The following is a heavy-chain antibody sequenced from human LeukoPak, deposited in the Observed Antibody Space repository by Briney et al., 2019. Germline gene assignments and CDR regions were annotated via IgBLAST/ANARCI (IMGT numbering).Heavy chain of an antibody. CDR2: ISGSDGIT. D-gene: IGHD5-18*01. Sequence: GGSLRLSCAASGFTFSSYGMSWVRQAPGKGLECVSAISGSDGITYYSDSVEGRFTISRDNSKNTLYLQMNSLRAEDTAVYYCAKKPGYGYAFDIWGQGTMVTVSS. CDR3: AKKPGYGYAFDI. V-gene: IGHV3-23*01. CDR1: GFTFSSYG. J-gene: IGHJ3*02.